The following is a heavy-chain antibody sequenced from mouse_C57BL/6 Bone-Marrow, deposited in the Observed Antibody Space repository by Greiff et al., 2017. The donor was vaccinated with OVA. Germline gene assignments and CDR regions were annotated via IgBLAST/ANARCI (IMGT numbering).Heavy chain of an antibody. J-gene: IGHJ3*01. Sequence: QVQLQQSGAELARPGASVKLSCKASGYTFTSYGISWVKQRTGQGLEWIGEIYPRSGNTYYNEKFKGKATLTADKSSSTAYMELRSLTSEDSAFYFCASRGNYGSSFAYWGQGTLVTVSA. CDR3: ASRGNYGSSFAY. CDR2: IYPRSGNT. D-gene: IGHD1-1*01. CDR1: GYTFTSYG. V-gene: IGHV1-81*01.